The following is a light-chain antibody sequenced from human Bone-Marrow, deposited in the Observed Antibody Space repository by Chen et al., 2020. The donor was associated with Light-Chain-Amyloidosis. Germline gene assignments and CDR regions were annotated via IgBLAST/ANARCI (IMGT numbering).Light chain of an antibody. V-gene: IGKV3-20*01. J-gene: IGKJ4*01. CDR1: QTISRNY. CDR2: GSS. Sequence: IVLPQSPGTLSLSPGEGANLPCRASQTISRNYLTWYQQKFGQAPRLLIYGSSSRATGIPDRFTGSGSGTDFTLTINRLEPEDFAMYYCQQYGTSPLTFGGGTKVEIK. CDR3: QQYGTSPLT.